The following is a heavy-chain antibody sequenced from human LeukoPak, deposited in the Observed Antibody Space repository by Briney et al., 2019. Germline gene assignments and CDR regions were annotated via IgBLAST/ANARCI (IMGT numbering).Heavy chain of an antibody. CDR3: ARDLGWAEY. V-gene: IGHV1-46*01. CDR2: INPSGGDT. D-gene: IGHD6-19*01. Sequence: ASVKVSCKASGYTFTSYYMHWVRQAPGQGLEWMGIINPSGGDTSYAQKFQGRLTMTRDTSTNTVYMELSSLRAEDTAVYYCARDLGWAEYWGQGTLVTVSS. J-gene: IGHJ4*02. CDR1: GYTFTSYY.